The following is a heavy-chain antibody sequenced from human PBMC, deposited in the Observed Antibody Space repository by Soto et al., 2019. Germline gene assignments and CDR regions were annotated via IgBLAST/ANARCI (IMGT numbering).Heavy chain of an antibody. CDR1: GGSFSGYY. J-gene: IGHJ5*02. Sequence: SETLSLTCSVYGGSFSGYYWSWIRQPPGKGLEWIGEINHSGSTHYNPSLKSRVTISLDTSKNQFSLKLSSVTAADTAVYYCARVLFGELLYDAGRNGFDPWGKGTRITVSS. CDR3: ARVLFGELLYDAGRNGFDP. CDR2: INHSGST. D-gene: IGHD3-10*02. V-gene: IGHV4-34*01.